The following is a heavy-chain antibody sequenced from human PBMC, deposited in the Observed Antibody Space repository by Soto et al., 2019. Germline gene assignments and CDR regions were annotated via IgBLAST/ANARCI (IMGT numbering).Heavy chain of an antibody. J-gene: IGHJ4*02. Sequence: GGSLRLSCAASGLTFSTYAMQWVRQAPGKGLEFVSSISSNGGTTNYAYSVKGRFTISRDNSRDTLYLQMGSLRPEDMAVYYCARDGRAMNDYWGQGTLVTVSS. D-gene: IGHD5-18*01. CDR1: GLTFSTYA. CDR2: ISSNGGTT. V-gene: IGHV3-64*01. CDR3: ARDGRAMNDY.